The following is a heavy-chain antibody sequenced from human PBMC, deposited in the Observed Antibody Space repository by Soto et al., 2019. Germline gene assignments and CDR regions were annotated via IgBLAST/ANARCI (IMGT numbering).Heavy chain of an antibody. V-gene: IGHV3-9*01. J-gene: IGHJ4*02. CDR2: ISWNSGSI. CDR1: GFTFDDYA. Sequence: GGSLRLSCAASGFTFDDYAMHWVRQAPGKGLEWVSGISWNSGSIGYADSVKGRFTISRDNAKNSLYLQMNSLRAEDTALYYCAKDIAAAGRNYFDYWGQGTLVTVSS. CDR3: AKDIAAAGRNYFDY. D-gene: IGHD6-13*01.